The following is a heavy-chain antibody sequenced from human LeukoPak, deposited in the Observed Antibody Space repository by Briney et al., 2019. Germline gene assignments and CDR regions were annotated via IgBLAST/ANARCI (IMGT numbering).Heavy chain of an antibody. V-gene: IGHV3-23*01. CDR3: ARSADSSGYFNYFDY. CDR2: ISGSGGST. D-gene: IGHD3-22*01. J-gene: IGHJ4*02. CDR1: GFTFSSYA. Sequence: PGGSLRLSCAASGFTFSSYAMSWVRQAPGKGLEWVSAISGSGGSTYYADSVEGRFTISRDNSKNTLYLQMNSLRAEDTAVYYCARSADSSGYFNYFDYWGQGTLVTVSS.